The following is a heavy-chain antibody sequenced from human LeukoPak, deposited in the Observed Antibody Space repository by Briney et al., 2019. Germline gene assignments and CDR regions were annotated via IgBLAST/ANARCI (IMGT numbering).Heavy chain of an antibody. D-gene: IGHD6-19*01. J-gene: IGHJ6*02. CDR3: ARVPYSSVGVDYYYYYGMDV. CDR1: GGTFSSYA. V-gene: IGHV1-69*01. CDR2: IIPIFGTA. Sequence: SVTVSCKASGGTFSSYAISWVRQAPGQGLEWMGGIIPIFGTANYAQKFQGRVTITADESTSTAYMELSSLRSEDTAVYYCARVPYSSVGVDYYYYYGMDVWGQGTTVTVSS.